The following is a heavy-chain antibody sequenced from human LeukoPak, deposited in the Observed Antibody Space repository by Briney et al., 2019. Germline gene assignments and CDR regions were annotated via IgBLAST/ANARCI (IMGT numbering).Heavy chain of an antibody. D-gene: IGHD3-10*01. CDR2: ISAYNGNT. CDR1: GYTFTGYY. Sequence: GASVKVSCKASGYTFTGYYMHWVRQAPGQGLEWMGWISAYNGNTNYAQKLQGRVTMTTDTSTSTAYMELRSLRSDDTAVYYCARVGSTLYAFDIWGQGTMVTVSS. V-gene: IGHV1-18*04. CDR3: ARVGSTLYAFDI. J-gene: IGHJ3*02.